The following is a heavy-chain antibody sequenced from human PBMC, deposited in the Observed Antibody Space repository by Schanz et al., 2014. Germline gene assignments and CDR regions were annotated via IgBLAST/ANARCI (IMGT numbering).Heavy chain of an antibody. V-gene: IGHV1-46*03. J-gene: IGHJ4*02. Sequence: QVHLVQSGAEVHKPGASLKISCKASGYTFTNFFLHWVRQPPGQGLEWMGIINPIGGSTTSAQKWRGAVTLTTDTSTDTAYLELTSLRSEDTAVYYCARAPTAYCSDTSCLGTPFDYWGQGTLVTVSS. D-gene: IGHD2-2*01. CDR2: INPIGGST. CDR1: GYTFTNFF. CDR3: ARAPTAYCSDTSCLGTPFDY.